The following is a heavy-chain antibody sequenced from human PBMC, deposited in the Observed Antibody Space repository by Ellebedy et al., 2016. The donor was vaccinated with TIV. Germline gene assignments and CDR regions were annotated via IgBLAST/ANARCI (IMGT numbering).Heavy chain of an antibody. CDR2: IYSGGTT. CDR1: GFTVSTNY. Sequence: GESLKISCAASGFTVSTNYMNWVRQAPGKGLEWVAAIYSGGTTYYADSVKGRFTISRDESKNTLYLQMNSLSAEDTALYCCSVVVTRFTYYGVDVWGLGTTVIVSS. V-gene: IGHV3-66*01. CDR3: SVVVTRFTYYGVDV. D-gene: IGHD2-21*02. J-gene: IGHJ6*02.